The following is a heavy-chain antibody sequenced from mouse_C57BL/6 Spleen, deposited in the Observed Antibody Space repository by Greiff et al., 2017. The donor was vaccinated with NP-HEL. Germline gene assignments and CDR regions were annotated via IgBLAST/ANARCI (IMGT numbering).Heavy chain of an antibody. Sequence: QVQLQQPGAELVKPGASVKLSCKASGYTFTSYWMQWVKQRPGQGLEWIGEIDPSDSYTNYNQKFKGKATLTVDTSSSTTYMQLSSLTSEDSAGYYCARRNYGSSWFAYWGQGTLVTVSA. V-gene: IGHV1-50*01. CDR2: IDPSDSYT. CDR3: ARRNYGSSWFAY. D-gene: IGHD1-1*01. J-gene: IGHJ3*01. CDR1: GYTFTSYW.